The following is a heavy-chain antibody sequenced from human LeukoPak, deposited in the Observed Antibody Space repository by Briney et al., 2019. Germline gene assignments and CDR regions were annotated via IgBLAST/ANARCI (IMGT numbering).Heavy chain of an antibody. CDR1: GLTFSGSG. J-gene: IGHJ4*02. Sequence: GGSLRLSCAASGLTFSGSGIHWVRQASGKGLEWLGRIGRQGDSDATRYAASLKGKFTISRVDSSNTAYLQMNSLKTEDTAVYYCAGDYNFLTGLNYWGQGTLVTVSS. CDR3: AGDYNFLTGLNY. V-gene: IGHV3-73*01. D-gene: IGHD3-9*01. CDR2: IGRQGDSDAT.